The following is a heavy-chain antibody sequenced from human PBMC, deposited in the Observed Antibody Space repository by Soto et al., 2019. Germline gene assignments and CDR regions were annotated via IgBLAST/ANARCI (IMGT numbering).Heavy chain of an antibody. CDR3: ARDWREYSSSSAACDY. CDR1: GGTFSSYA. Sequence: QVQLVQSGAEVKKPGSSVKVSCKASGGTFSSYAISWVRQAPGRGLEWMGGIIPIFGTANYAQKFQGRVTITADESTSTAYMELSSLRSEDTAVYYCARDWREYSSSSAACDYWGQGTLVTVSS. D-gene: IGHD6-6*01. V-gene: IGHV1-69*01. CDR2: IIPIFGTA. J-gene: IGHJ4*02.